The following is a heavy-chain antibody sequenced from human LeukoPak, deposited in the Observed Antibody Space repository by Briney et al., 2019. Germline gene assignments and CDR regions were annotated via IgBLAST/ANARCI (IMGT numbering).Heavy chain of an antibody. CDR1: GGSISSSNW. J-gene: IGHJ4*02. V-gene: IGHV4-4*02. CDR3: ARDRHVDIVATALDY. D-gene: IGHD5-12*01. Sequence: SGTLSLTCAVSGGSISSSNWWNWVRQPPGKGLEWIGEIYHSGSTNYNPSLKSRVTISVDKSRNQFSLKLSSVTAADTAVYYCARDRHVDIVATALDYWGQGTLVTVSS. CDR2: IYHSGST.